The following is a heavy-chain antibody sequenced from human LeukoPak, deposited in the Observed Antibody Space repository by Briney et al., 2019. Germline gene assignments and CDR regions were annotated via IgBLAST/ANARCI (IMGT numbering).Heavy chain of an antibody. CDR3: ARKSRSTYYFDY. CDR1: GGSISSYY. J-gene: IGHJ4*02. V-gene: IGHV4-59*04. Sequence: SETLSLTCTVSGGSISSYYWSWIRQPPGKGLEWIGYIYYSGSTYYNPSLKSRVTMSIDTSRNQFSLKLTSVTAADTAVYYCARKSRSTYYFDYWGQGTLVTVSS. CDR2: IYYSGST.